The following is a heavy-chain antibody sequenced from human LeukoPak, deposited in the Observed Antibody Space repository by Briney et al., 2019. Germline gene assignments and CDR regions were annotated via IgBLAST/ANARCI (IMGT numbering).Heavy chain of an antibody. CDR2: ISSSSSYI. D-gene: IGHD6-13*01. V-gene: IGHV3-21*01. CDR1: GFTFSSYG. CDR3: ARIAAAGNDY. Sequence: GGSLRLSCAASGFTFSSYGMNWVRQAPGKGLEWVSSISSSSSYIYYADSVKGRFTISRDNAKNSLYLQMNSLRAEDTAVYYCARIAAAGNDYWGQGTLVTASS. J-gene: IGHJ4*02.